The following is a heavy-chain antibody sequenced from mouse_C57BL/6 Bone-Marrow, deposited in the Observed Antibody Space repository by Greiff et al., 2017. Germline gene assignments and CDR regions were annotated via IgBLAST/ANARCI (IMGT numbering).Heavy chain of an antibody. CDR2: ISDGGSYT. CDR1: GFTFSSYA. V-gene: IGHV5-4*01. Sequence: EVQVVESGGGLVKPGGSLKLSFAASGFTFSSYAMSWVRQTPEKRLEWVATISDGGSYTYYPDNVKGRFTISRDNAKNNLYLQMSHLKSEDTAMYYCARDPLLLPSWFAYWGQATLVTVSA. D-gene: IGHD2-10*01. CDR3: ARDPLLLPSWFAY. J-gene: IGHJ3*01.